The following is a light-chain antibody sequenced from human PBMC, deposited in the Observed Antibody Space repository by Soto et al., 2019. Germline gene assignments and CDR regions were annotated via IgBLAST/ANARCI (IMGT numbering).Light chain of an antibody. V-gene: IGKV1-9*01. CDR3: QQLNSSPIA. CDR1: QGISSY. Sequence: DIQLTQSPFFLSETVGDRVTITCRASQGISSYLAWYQKKPGEAPKLLIYDASTLQGGVPSRFSGSGSGTEFTLTISSLQPEDFATYYCQQLNSSPIAFGQGTRLEIK. CDR2: DAS. J-gene: IGKJ5*01.